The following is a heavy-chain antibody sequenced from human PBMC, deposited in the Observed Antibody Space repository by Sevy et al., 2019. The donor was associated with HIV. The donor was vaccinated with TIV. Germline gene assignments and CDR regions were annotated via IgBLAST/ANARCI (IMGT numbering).Heavy chain of an antibody. Sequence: GGSLRLSCAASGFTFSSYSMNWVRQAPGKGLEWVSYISSSSTIYYADSVKGRFTISRDNAKNSLYLQMNSLRDEDTAVYYCARTYYYDSSGYYGDAFDIWGQGTMVTVSS. J-gene: IGHJ3*02. V-gene: IGHV3-48*02. CDR1: GFTFSSYS. CDR3: ARTYYYDSSGYYGDAFDI. D-gene: IGHD3-22*01. CDR2: ISSSSTI.